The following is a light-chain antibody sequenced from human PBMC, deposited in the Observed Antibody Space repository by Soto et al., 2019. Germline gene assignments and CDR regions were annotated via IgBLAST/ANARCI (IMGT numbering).Light chain of an antibody. J-gene: IGKJ5*01. CDR3: QQYENLPT. Sequence: DLQMTQSPSSLSASVGDRFTITCQASQNINNYLNRYQQKPGRAPKLLIYDASNLEAGVPSRFRGSGSGTDFTFTISRLQPEDIATYYCQQYENLPTFGQGTRLEIK. V-gene: IGKV1-33*01. CDR2: DAS. CDR1: QNINNY.